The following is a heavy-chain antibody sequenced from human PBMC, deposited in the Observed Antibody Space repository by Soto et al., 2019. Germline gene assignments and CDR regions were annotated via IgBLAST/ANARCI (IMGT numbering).Heavy chain of an antibody. CDR2: ISAYNGDT. D-gene: IGHD6-19*01. J-gene: IGHJ6*03. Sequence: QDQLVQSGGEVKKPGASVKVSCKASGYSFTNYGITWVRQAPGQGFEWMGWISAYNGDTNYAQKLQCTATITRDASTSTGYLELRRRTADDTAVYYCARDRGVPPPVAGNTHYYYYMDVWGKGTTVTVSS. CDR1: GYSFTNYG. CDR3: ARDRGVPPPVAGNTHYYYYMDV. V-gene: IGHV1-18*01.